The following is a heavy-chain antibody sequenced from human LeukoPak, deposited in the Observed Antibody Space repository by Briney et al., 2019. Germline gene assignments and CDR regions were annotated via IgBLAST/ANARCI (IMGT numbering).Heavy chain of an antibody. CDR3: ALSHYYYDSSGYPRWDWFDP. CDR2: IIPIFGTA. CDR1: GGTFSSYA. D-gene: IGHD3-22*01. V-gene: IGHV1-69*13. J-gene: IGHJ5*02. Sequence: GASVKVSCKASGGTFSSYAISWVRQAPGQGLEWMGGIIPIFGTANYAQKFQGRVTITADESTSTAYMELSSLRSEDTAVYYCALSHYYYDSSGYPRWDWFDPWGQGTLVTVSP.